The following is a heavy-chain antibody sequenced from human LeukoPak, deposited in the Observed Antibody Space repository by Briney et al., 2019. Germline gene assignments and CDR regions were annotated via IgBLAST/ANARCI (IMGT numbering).Heavy chain of an antibody. V-gene: IGHV3-7*05. J-gene: IGHJ4*02. CDR3: ARGYSSSYEY. D-gene: IGHD6-13*01. CDR1: GFTFSNYW. CDR2: IKQDGSEK. Sequence: PGGSLRLSCAASGFTFSNYWMNWVRQAPGKGLEWVSNIKQDGSEKYYVDSVKGRFTISRDNAENSLFLQMNSLRAEDTAVYYCARGYSSSYEYWGRGTLVTVSS.